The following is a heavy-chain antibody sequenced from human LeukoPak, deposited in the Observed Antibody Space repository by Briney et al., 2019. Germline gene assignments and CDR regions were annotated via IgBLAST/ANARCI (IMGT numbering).Heavy chain of an antibody. CDR3: ARDPRYYDSSGYYKDY. Sequence: ASVKVSCKASGGTFSSYAISWVRQAPGQGLEWMGRIIPILGIANYAQKFQGRVTITADKSTSTAYMELSSLRSEDTAVYYCARDPRYYDSSGYYKDYWGQGTLVTVSS. D-gene: IGHD3-22*01. CDR1: GGTFSSYA. V-gene: IGHV1-69*04. J-gene: IGHJ4*02. CDR2: IIPILGIA.